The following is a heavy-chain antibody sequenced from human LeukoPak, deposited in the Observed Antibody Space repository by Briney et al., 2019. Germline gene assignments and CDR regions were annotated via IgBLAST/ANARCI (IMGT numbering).Heavy chain of an antibody. D-gene: IGHD3-22*01. Sequence: PGGSLRLSCAASGFTFSSYAMSWVRQAPGKGLEWVSSISTSNIYIYYADSVKGRFTISRDNAKNSLYLQMNSLRAEDTAVYYCARFPGRNYYDSSGFDYWGQGTLVTVSS. V-gene: IGHV3-21*01. CDR3: ARFPGRNYYDSSGFDY. J-gene: IGHJ4*02. CDR1: GFTFSSYA. CDR2: ISTSNIYI.